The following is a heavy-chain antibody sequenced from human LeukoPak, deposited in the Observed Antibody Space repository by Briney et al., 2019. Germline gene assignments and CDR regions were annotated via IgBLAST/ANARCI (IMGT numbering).Heavy chain of an antibody. CDR2: ISYDGSNK. CDR3: AKDLSHRVEYGDYVLVDY. V-gene: IGHV3-30*04. J-gene: IGHJ4*02. D-gene: IGHD4-17*01. CDR1: GFTFSSYA. Sequence: GRSLRLSCAASGFTFSSYAMHWVRQAPGKGLEWVAVISYDGSNKYYADSVKGRFTISRDNSKNTLYLQMNSLRAEDTAVYYCAKDLSHRVEYGDYVLVDYWGQGTLVTVSS.